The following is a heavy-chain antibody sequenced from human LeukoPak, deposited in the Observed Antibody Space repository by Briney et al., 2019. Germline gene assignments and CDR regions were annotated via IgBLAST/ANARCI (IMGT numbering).Heavy chain of an antibody. CDR2: IYTSGST. J-gene: IGHJ5*02. D-gene: IGHD6-13*01. Sequence: ASETLSLTCTVSGGSISSCYWSWIRQPAGKGLEWIGRIYTSGSTNYNPSLKSRVTMSIDTSKNQFSLNLTFVTAADTAVYYCAREPTQPSRWFDPWGQGTLVTVSS. CDR3: AREPTQPSRWFDP. CDR1: GGSISSCY. V-gene: IGHV4-4*07.